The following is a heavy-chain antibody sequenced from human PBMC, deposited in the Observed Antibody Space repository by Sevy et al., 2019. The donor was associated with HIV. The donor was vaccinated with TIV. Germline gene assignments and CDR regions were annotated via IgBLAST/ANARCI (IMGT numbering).Heavy chain of an antibody. CDR3: ARSWDYWGQMGY. CDR2: IKQDGSDK. V-gene: IGHV3-7*03. CDR1: GFTFNNYW. Sequence: GGSLRLSCAASGFTFNNYWMTWVRQAPGKGLEWMANIKQDGSDKYYMESVKGRFNISRDNTKNSLYLQLNSLRAEDLVVYYCARSWDYWGQMGYWGQGTLVTVSS. D-gene: IGHD7-27*01. J-gene: IGHJ4*02.